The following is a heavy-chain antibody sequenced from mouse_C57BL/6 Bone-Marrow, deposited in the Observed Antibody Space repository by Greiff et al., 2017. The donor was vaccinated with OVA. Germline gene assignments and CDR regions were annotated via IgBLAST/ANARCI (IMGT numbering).Heavy chain of an antibody. CDR1: GYTFTDYY. CDR3: ARNSSYDSSYDY. V-gene: IGHV1-76*01. D-gene: IGHD1-1*01. CDR2: IYPGSGNT. Sequence: QVQLQQSGAELVRPGASVKLSCKASGYTFTDYYINWVKQRPGQGLEWIARIYPGSGNTYYNEKFKGKAPLTSKKSSSTSYMQLSRLTSADSAVYICARNSSYDSSYDYWGQGTTLTVSS. J-gene: IGHJ2*01.